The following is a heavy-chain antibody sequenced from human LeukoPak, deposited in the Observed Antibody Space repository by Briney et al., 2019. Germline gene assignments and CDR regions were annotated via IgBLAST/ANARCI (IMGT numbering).Heavy chain of an antibody. J-gene: IGHJ2*01. V-gene: IGHV3-48*03. CDR1: GFAFSSYE. D-gene: IGHD3-9*01. Sequence: GGSLRLSCAASGFAFSSYEMNWVRQAPGKGLEWVSYISSSGSTIYYADSVKGRFTISRDNAKNSLYLQMNSLRAEDTAVYYCAGVARDDNWYFDLWGRGTLVTVSS. CDR2: ISSSGSTI. CDR3: AGVARDDNWYFDL.